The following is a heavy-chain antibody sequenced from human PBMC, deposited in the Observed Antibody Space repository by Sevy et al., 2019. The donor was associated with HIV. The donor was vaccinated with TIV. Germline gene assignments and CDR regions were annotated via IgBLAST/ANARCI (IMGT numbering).Heavy chain of an antibody. CDR2: LSFGCGKI. D-gene: IGHD2-8*01. J-gene: IGHJ4*02. CDR1: GFAFYDYS. CDR3: AREGCTRPHDY. V-gene: IGHV3-23*01. Sequence: GGSLRLSCAASGFAFYDYSMSWIRQAPGKGLEWVATLSFGCGKINYADSVKGRFTISRDNSKNSFYLQMDNLRVEGTALYYCAREGCTRPHDYWGQGTRVTVS.